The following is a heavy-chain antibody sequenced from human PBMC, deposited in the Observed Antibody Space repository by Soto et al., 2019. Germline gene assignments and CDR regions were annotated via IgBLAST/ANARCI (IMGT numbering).Heavy chain of an antibody. CDR2: INPNSGVT. CDR3: ARTSIRRETDYGMDV. CDR1: AYTFTGYY. D-gene: IGHD1-1*01. Sequence: QVHLVQSGAEVRKFGASVKVSCKASAYTFTGYYIHWVRQAPGQGLEWMGWINPNSGVTNYAQNLPGWVPKTRDTSISTVYLEPSRLRSDDTAVYYCARTSIRRETDYGMDVWGRGTTVTVSS. V-gene: IGHV1-2*04. J-gene: IGHJ6*02.